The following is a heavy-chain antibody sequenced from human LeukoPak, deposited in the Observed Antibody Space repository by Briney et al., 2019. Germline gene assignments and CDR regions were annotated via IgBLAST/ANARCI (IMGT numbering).Heavy chain of an antibody. Sequence: PGGSLRLSCAASGFTFSTYSMNWVRQAPGKGLEWVSDIDSGSNNIHYADSVKGRFTISRDDAKNSLYLQMDSLRAEDTAVYYCGRDLNWGAFDIRGLGTLVTVSS. CDR1: GFTFSTYS. D-gene: IGHD7-27*01. CDR2: IDSGSNNI. CDR3: GRDLNWGAFDI. V-gene: IGHV3-48*01. J-gene: IGHJ3*02.